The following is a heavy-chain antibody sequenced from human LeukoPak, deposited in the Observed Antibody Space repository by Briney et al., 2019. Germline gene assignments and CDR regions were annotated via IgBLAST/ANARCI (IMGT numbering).Heavy chain of an antibody. CDR1: GFTFSSYA. D-gene: IGHD6-19*01. CDR2: ISGSGGST. J-gene: IGHJ4*02. CDR3: AKQEFSGWYYFDY. V-gene: IGHV3-23*01. Sequence: GRSLRLSCAASGFTFSSYAMHWVRQAPGKGLEWVSAISGSGGSTYYADSVKGRFTISRDNSKNTLYLQMNSLRAEDTAVYYCAKQEFSGWYYFDYWGQGTLVTVSS.